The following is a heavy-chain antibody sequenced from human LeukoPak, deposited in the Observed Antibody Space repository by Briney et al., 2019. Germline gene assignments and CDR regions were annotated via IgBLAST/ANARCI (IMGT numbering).Heavy chain of an antibody. CDR1: GFTFSSYG. CDR2: IRYDGSNK. V-gene: IGHV3-30*02. D-gene: IGHD4-23*01. CDR3: AKEAGDYGGNVPDY. Sequence: GGSLRLSCAASGFTFSSYGMHWVRQAPGKGLEWVAVIRYDGSNKYYADSVKGRFTISRDNSKNTLYLQMNSLRAEDTAVYYCAKEAGDYGGNVPDYWGQGTLVTVSS. J-gene: IGHJ4*02.